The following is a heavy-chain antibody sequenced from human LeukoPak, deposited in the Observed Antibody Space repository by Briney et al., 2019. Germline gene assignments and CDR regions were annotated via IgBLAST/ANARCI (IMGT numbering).Heavy chain of an antibody. CDR2: IKQDGSEK. CDR1: GFTFSSYW. CDR3: ARWVPFWSGYHFDY. D-gene: IGHD3-3*01. J-gene: IGHJ4*02. V-gene: IGHV3-7*01. Sequence: GGSLRLSCAASGFTFSSYWMSWVRQAPGKRLEWVANIKQDGSEKYYVDSVKGRFTISRDNAKNSLYLQMNSLRAEDTAVYYCARWVPFWSGYHFDYWGQGTLVTVSS.